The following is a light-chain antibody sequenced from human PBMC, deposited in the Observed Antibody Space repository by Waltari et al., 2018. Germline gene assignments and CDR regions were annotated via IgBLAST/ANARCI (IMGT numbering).Light chain of an antibody. CDR2: RNN. Sequence: QSVLTQPPSVSGTPGQRVTISCSGSRSNIGSNYVHWYQHLPGTAPKLLIYRNNQRPSGVPDRFSGSKSGTSASLAISGLRSEDEADYYCAAWDDSLSGWVFGGGPKLTVL. CDR1: RSNIGSNY. V-gene: IGLV1-47*01. J-gene: IGLJ3*02. CDR3: AAWDDSLSGWV.